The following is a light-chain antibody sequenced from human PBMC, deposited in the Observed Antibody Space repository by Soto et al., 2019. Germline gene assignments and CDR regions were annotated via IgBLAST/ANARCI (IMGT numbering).Light chain of an antibody. Sequence: QSVLTPPASVSGSPGQSITISCTGTSSDIGHYDYVSWYQQHPGKAHKLMIYHVTYRPSGVSNRYSGSKSGNSASLTISGLQADDEADYYCCSLTTSHTYVFGSGTKVTVL. CDR3: CSLTTSHTYV. V-gene: IGLV2-14*03. J-gene: IGLJ1*01. CDR1: SSDIGHYDY. CDR2: HVT.